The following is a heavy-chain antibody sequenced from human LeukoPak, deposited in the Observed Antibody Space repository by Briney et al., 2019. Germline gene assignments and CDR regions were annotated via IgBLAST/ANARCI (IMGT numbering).Heavy chain of an antibody. D-gene: IGHD3-3*01. J-gene: IGHJ6*02. Sequence: SETLSLTCTVSGGSISSGSYYWSWIRQPAGKGLEWIGRIYTSGSTNYNPSLKSRVTISVDTSKNQFSLKLSSVIAADTAVYYCARSLSRYDFWSGYRTGMDVWGQGTTVTVSS. CDR3: ARSLSRYDFWSGYRTGMDV. CDR2: IYTSGST. CDR1: GGSISSGSYY. V-gene: IGHV4-61*02.